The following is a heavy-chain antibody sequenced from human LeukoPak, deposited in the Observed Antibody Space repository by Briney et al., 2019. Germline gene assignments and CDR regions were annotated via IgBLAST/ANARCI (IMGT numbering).Heavy chain of an antibody. D-gene: IGHD6-13*01. Sequence: SQTLSLTCTVSGGSISNYCWSWIRQPPGKELEWVASISHSGSTDYNPSLKSRATISVDTSKNQFSLRLSSVTAADTAVYFCARHSSIWYPFDKWGQGTLVTVSS. J-gene: IGHJ4*02. V-gene: IGHV4-59*01. CDR1: GGSISNYC. CDR3: ARHSSIWYPFDK. CDR2: ISHSGST.